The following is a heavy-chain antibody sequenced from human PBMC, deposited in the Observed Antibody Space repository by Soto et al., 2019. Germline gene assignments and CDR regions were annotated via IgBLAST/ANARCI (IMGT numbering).Heavy chain of an antibody. CDR2: ISYDGSNK. CDR1: GFTFSSYG. V-gene: IGHV3-30*18. D-gene: IGHD3-3*01. J-gene: IGHJ6*02. CDR3: AKDRPYYDFWSGYSYYYYGMDV. Sequence: GGSLRLSCAASGFTFSSYGMHWVRQAPGKGLEWVAVISYDGSNKYYADSVKGRFTISRDNSKNTLYLQMNSLRAEDTAVYYCAKDRPYYDFWSGYSYYYYGMDVWGQGTTVTVSS.